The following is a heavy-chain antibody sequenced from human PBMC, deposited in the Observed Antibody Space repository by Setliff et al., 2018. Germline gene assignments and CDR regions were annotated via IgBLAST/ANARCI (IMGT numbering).Heavy chain of an antibody. D-gene: IGHD2-15*01. CDR1: GYTFSANA. J-gene: IGHJ4*02. CDR3: ASAEVVVAP. CDR2: IYTDNGNT. V-gene: IGHV1-3*04. Sequence: ASVKVSCKASGYTFSANAIHWVRQAPGQRLEWMGFIYTDNGNTKYSKNFQDRVTITRDTSASTVYMELSSLRYEDTAVYYCASAEVVVAPWGQGTLVTVSS.